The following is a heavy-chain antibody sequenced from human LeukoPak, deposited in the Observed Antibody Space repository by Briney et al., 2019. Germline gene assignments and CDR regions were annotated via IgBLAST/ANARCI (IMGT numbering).Heavy chain of an antibody. Sequence: PGGSLRLSCAASGFTFSRYSMNWVRQAPGKGLEWVSSITGSSIYIYYADSVKGRFTISRDNAKNSLYLQMNSLRAEDTAVYYCARTFWSGPSLIDYWGQGTLVTVSS. D-gene: IGHD3-3*01. V-gene: IGHV3-21*01. J-gene: IGHJ4*02. CDR2: ITGSSIYI. CDR3: ARTFWSGPSLIDY. CDR1: GFTFSRYS.